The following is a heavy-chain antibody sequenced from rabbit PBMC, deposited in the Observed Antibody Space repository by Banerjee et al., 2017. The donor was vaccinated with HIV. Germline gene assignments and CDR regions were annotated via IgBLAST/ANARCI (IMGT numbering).Heavy chain of an antibody. CDR3: ARDLAGVTGWNFGL. Sequence: QEQLVESGGGLVTLGGSLKLSCKASGFDISNYHMSWVRQAPGKGLEWIGCINTSSGSTYYASWAKGRFTISKTSWTTVTLQMTSLTAADTATYFCARDLAGVTGWNFGLWGPGTLVTVS. J-gene: IGHJ4*01. D-gene: IGHD4-1*01. V-gene: IGHV1S45*01. CDR2: INTSSGST. CDR1: GFDISNYHM.